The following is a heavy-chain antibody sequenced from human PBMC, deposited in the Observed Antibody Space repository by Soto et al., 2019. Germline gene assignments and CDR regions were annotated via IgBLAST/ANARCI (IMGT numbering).Heavy chain of an antibody. CDR3: ARGRTCTGATCYGGGDY. V-gene: IGHV3-21*02. J-gene: IGHJ4*02. CDR2: ISSDNNYI. CDR1: GFTFTSYS. D-gene: IGHD2-15*01. Sequence: DVQLVESGGGLVKPGGSLRLSCVASGFTFTSYSMLWVRQPPGKGLEWVSSISSDNNYIYYADSVKGRFTISRDNAKNSLYLQMISLRAGDTAVYYCARGRTCTGATCYGGGDYWGQGTLVTVSS.